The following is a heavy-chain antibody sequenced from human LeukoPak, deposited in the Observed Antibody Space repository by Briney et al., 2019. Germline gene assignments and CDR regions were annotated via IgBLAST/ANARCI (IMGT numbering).Heavy chain of an antibody. Sequence: NTSETLSLTCTVSGGSISSYYWSWIRQPPGKGLEWIGYIYYSGSTNYNPSLKSRVTISVDRSKTQFSLKLSSVTAADTAVYYCARERSTYAGAPENWFDLWGQGILVTVSS. D-gene: IGHD2-2*01. CDR3: ARERSTYAGAPENWFDL. J-gene: IGHJ5*02. CDR2: IYYSGST. V-gene: IGHV4-59*12. CDR1: GGSISSYY.